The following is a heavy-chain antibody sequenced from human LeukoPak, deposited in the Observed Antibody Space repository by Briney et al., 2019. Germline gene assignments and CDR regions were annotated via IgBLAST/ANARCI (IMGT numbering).Heavy chain of an antibody. J-gene: IGHJ5*02. CDR1: GYTFTAYY. D-gene: IGHD3-3*01. V-gene: IGHV1-2*02. CDR3: VRDRYDFWGGVWFDP. CDR2: INPNNGAT. Sequence: ASVKVSCKASGYTFTAYYMHWLRQAPGQGLEWMGWINPNNGATNYAQKFQGRVTMTRDTSITTAYMELSRLRSDDTAVYYCVRDRYDFWGGVWFDPWGRGTLSPSPQ.